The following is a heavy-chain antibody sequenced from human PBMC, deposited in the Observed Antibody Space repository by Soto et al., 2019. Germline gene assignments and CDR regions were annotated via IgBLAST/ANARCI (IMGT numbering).Heavy chain of an antibody. Sequence: PSETLSLTCAVYGGSFSGYYCSWIRQPPGKGLEWIGEINHSGSTNYNPSLKSRVTISVDTSKNQFSLKLSSVTAADTAVYYCARGYDFWSGYSRSWFDPWGQGTLVTVSS. J-gene: IGHJ5*02. D-gene: IGHD3-3*01. CDR3: ARGYDFWSGYSRSWFDP. CDR1: GGSFSGYY. V-gene: IGHV4-34*01. CDR2: INHSGST.